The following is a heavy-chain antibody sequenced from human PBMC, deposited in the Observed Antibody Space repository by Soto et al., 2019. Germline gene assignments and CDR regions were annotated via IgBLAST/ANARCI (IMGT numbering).Heavy chain of an antibody. V-gene: IGHV4-4*02. Sequence: SETLSLTCAVSGGSISSSNWWSWVRQPPGKGLEWIGEIYHSGSTNYNPSLKSRVTISVDKSKNQFSLKLSSVTAADTAVYYCARVTRDYGGKSPDYWGQGTLVPVSS. CDR1: GGSISSSNW. CDR3: ARVTRDYGGKSPDY. D-gene: IGHD4-17*01. CDR2: IYHSGST. J-gene: IGHJ4*02.